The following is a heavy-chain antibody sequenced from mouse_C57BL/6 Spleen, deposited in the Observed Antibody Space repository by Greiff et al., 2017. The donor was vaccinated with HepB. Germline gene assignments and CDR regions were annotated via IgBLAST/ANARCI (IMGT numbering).Heavy chain of an antibody. V-gene: IGHV1-54*01. CDR1: GYAFTNYL. CDR3: ARETTVVATRAMDD. D-gene: IGHD1-1*01. Sequence: QVHVKQSGAELVRPGTSVKVSCKASGYAFTNYLIEWVKQRPGQGLEWIGVINPGSGSTNYNEKFKGKATLTADKSSSTAYMQISSLTSEDSAVYFCARETTVVATRAMDDWGQGTSVTVSS. J-gene: IGHJ4*01. CDR2: INPGSGST.